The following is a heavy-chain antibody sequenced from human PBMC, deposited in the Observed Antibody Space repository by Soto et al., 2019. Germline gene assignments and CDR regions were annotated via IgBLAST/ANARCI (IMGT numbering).Heavy chain of an antibody. V-gene: IGHV3-7*01. CDR1: GFTFSSYW. D-gene: IGHD4-17*01. J-gene: IGHJ6*02. CDR3: ARGTYDYGGNSMYYYGIDV. CDR2: IKQDGSEK. Sequence: EVQLVESGGGLVQPGGSLRLSCAASGFTFSSYWMSWVRQAPGKGLEWVANIKQDGSEKYYVDSVKGRFTISRDNAKNSLYLQMNSLRAEDTAVYYCARGTYDYGGNSMYYYGIDVWGQGTTVTVSS.